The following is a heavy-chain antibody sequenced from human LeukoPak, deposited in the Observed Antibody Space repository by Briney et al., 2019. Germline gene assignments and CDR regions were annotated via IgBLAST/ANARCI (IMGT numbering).Heavy chain of an antibody. CDR1: GYTLTELS. CDR2: INPNSGGT. D-gene: IGHD3-3*01. Sequence: AASVKVSCKVSGYTLTELSMHWVRQAPGKGLEWMGWINPNSGGTNYAQKFQGRVTMTRDTSISTAYMELSRLRSDDTAVYYCARAPATIFGVVIIEPDAFDIWGQGTMVTVSS. J-gene: IGHJ3*02. CDR3: ARAPATIFGVVIIEPDAFDI. V-gene: IGHV1-2*02.